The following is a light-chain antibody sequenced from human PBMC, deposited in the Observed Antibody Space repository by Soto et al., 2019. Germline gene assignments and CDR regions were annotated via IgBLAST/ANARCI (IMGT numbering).Light chain of an antibody. J-gene: IGKJ3*01. Sequence: AIQLTQSPSSLSASVGDRVTITCRASQGITSALAWYQQKPGKAPKLLIYDASTLESGVPSRFSGSGSCTDFTLTISSLQPEDFATYNCQQFNSYPLTFGPGTKVDFK. CDR3: QQFNSYPLT. V-gene: IGKV1-13*02. CDR2: DAS. CDR1: QGITSA.